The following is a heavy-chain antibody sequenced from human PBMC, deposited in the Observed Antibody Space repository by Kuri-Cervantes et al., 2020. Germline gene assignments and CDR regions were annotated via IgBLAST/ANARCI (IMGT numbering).Heavy chain of an antibody. V-gene: IGHV4-34*01. CDR1: GGSFSGYY. CDR3: ARRHRGYDFWSGSNWFDP. Sequence: GSLRLSCAVYGGSFSGYYWSWIRQPPGKGLEWIGSIYYSGSTYYNPPLKSRVTISVDTSKNQFSLKLSSVTAADTAVYYCARRHRGYDFWSGSNWFDPWGQGTLVTVSS. J-gene: IGHJ5*02. CDR2: IYYSGST. D-gene: IGHD3-3*01.